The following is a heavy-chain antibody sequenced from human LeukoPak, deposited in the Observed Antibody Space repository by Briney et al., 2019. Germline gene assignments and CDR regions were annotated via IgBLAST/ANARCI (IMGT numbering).Heavy chain of an antibody. CDR1: GYSISSGGYY. Sequence: SQTLSLTCTVSGYSISSGGYYWSWIRQPPGKGLEWIGEINHSGSTNYNPSLKSRVTISVDTSKNQFSLKLSSVTAADTAVYYCARGGAPYSSSWYGDDYWGQGTLVTVSS. D-gene: IGHD6-13*01. CDR3: ARGGAPYSSSWYGDDY. CDR2: INHSGST. J-gene: IGHJ4*02. V-gene: IGHV4-30-2*01.